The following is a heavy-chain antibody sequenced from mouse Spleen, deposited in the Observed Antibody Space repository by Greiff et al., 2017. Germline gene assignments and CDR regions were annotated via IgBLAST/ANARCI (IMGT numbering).Heavy chain of an antibody. J-gene: IGHJ3*01. CDR2: ISDGGSYT. CDR1: GFTFSSYA. V-gene: IGHV5-4*01. D-gene: IGHD2-1*01. CDR3: ARDGRIYYGISWFAY. Sequence: EVHLVESGGGLVKPGGSLKLSCAASGFTFSSYAMSWVRQTPEKRLEWVATISDGGSYTYYPDNVKGRFTISRDNAKNNLYLQMSHLKSEDTAMYYCARDGRIYYGISWFAYWGQGTLVTVSA.